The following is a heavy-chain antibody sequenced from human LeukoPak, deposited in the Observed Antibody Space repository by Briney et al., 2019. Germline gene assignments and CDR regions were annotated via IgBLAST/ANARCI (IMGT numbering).Heavy chain of an antibody. V-gene: IGHV3-30*03. CDR3: ARDPYYYDSSGYYEFDY. CDR1: GFTFSSYG. CDR2: ISYDGSNK. J-gene: IGHJ4*02. D-gene: IGHD3-22*01. Sequence: GGSLRLSCAASGFTFSSYGMHWVRQAPGKGLEWVAVISYDGSNKYYADSVKGRFTISRDNSKNTLYLQMNSLRAEDTAVYYCARDPYYYDSSGYYEFDYWGQGTLVTVSS.